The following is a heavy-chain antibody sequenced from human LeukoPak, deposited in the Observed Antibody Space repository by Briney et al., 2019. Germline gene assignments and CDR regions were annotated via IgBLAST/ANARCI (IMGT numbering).Heavy chain of an antibody. Sequence: GGSLRLSCAASGFTFSSYEMNWVRQAPGKGLEWVSYISSSGSNIYYADSVKGRFTISRDNAKNSLYLQMNSLRAEDTAVYYCARAKRYLQWFGEFMDYYYYMDVWGKGTTVTISS. CDR2: ISSSGSNI. V-gene: IGHV3-48*03. CDR1: GFTFSSYE. D-gene: IGHD3-10*01. J-gene: IGHJ6*03. CDR3: ARAKRYLQWFGEFMDYYYYMDV.